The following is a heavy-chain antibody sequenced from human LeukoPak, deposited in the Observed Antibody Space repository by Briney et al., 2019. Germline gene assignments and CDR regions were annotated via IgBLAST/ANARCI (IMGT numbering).Heavy chain of an antibody. Sequence: GGSLRLSCAASGFTFSSYWMSWVRQAPEKGLEWVANIKQDGSEKYYVDSVKGRFTISRDNAKNSLYLQMNSLRAEDTAVYYCARAEGYDFPIYFDYWGQGTLVTVSS. CDR2: IKQDGSEK. CDR3: ARAEGYDFPIYFDY. CDR1: GFTFSSYW. J-gene: IGHJ4*02. V-gene: IGHV3-7*01. D-gene: IGHD2-2*01.